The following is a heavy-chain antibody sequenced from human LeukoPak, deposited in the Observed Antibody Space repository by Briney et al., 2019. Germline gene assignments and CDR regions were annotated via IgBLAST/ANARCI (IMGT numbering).Heavy chain of an antibody. Sequence: PGGSLRLSCAASGFTFSSYAMSWVRQAPGKGLEWVSAISGSGGSTYYADSVKGRFTISRDNSKNTLYLQMNSLRAEDTAVYYCAKDRNDFGVVITPSGYWGQGTLVTVSS. CDR3: AKDRNDFGVVITPSGY. D-gene: IGHD3-3*01. V-gene: IGHV3-23*01. CDR1: GFTFSSYA. CDR2: ISGSGGST. J-gene: IGHJ4*02.